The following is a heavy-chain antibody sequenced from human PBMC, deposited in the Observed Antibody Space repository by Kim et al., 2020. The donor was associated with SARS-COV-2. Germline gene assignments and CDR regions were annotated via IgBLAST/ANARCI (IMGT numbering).Heavy chain of an antibody. Sequence: GGSLRLSCAASGFTFSSYAMHWVRQAPGKGLEWVAVISYDGSNKYYADSVKGRFTISRDNSKNTLYLQMNSLRAEDMAVYYCARDSISGSYHIYYFDYWGQGTLVTVSS. CDR1: GFTFSSYA. D-gene: IGHD1-26*01. V-gene: IGHV3-30-3*01. J-gene: IGHJ4*02. CDR2: ISYDGSNK. CDR3: ARDSISGSYHIYYFDY.